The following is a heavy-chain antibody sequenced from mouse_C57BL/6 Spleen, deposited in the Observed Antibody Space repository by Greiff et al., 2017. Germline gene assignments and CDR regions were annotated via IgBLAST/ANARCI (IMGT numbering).Heavy chain of an antibody. J-gene: IGHJ4*01. CDR2: IDPSDSYT. CDR3: ARPYGNYAYYYAMDY. Sequence: QVQLQQPGAELVRPGTSVKLSCKASGYTFTSYWMHWVKQRPGQGLEWIGVIDPSDSYTNYKQKFKGKATLTVDTSSSTAYMQLSSLASEDSAVYYCARPYGNYAYYYAMDYGGQGTSVTVSS. V-gene: IGHV1-59*01. D-gene: IGHD2-1*01. CDR1: GYTFTSYW.